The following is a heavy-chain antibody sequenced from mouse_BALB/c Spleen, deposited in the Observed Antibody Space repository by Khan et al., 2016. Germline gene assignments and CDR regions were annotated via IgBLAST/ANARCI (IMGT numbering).Heavy chain of an antibody. J-gene: IGHJ4*01. CDR3: ARIVIYEGYYGYAMDY. CDR2: ISYSGST. Sequence: EVQLQESGPGLVKPSQSLSLTCTVTGYSITSDYAWNWIRQFPGNKLEWMGYISYSGSTSYNPSLKSRISITRDTSKNQFFLQLNSVTTEDTATYYCARIVIYEGYYGYAMDYWGQGTSVTVSS. V-gene: IGHV3-2*02. CDR1: GYSITSDYA. D-gene: IGHD2-3*01.